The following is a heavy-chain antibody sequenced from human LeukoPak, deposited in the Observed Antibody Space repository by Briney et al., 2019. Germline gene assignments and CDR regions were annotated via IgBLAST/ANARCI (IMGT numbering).Heavy chain of an antibody. CDR3: ARERYYDFWSGQPFDY. J-gene: IGHJ4*02. CDR2: TNHSGST. Sequence: PSETLSLTCAVYGGSFSGYYWSWIRQPPGKGLEWIGETNHSGSTNYNPSLKSRVTISVDTSKNQFSLKLSSVTAADTAVYYCARERYYDFWSGQPFDYWGQGTLVTVSS. V-gene: IGHV4-34*01. D-gene: IGHD3-3*01. CDR1: GGSFSGYY.